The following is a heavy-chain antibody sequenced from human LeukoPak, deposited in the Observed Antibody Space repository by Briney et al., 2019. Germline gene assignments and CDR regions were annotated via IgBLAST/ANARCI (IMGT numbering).Heavy chain of an antibody. J-gene: IGHJ6*02. CDR1: GYSFTEFW. CDR3: ARLKFMNYYDNSGSGMDV. V-gene: IGHV5-51*01. CDR2: IYPGDSNT. D-gene: IGHD3-22*01. Sequence: GESLQISFQGSGYSFTEFWIGWVRQMPGKGLEWMGIIYPGDSNTRYGPSFQGQVTFSADKSISTAYLQWNYLKASDTAIYYCARLKFMNYYDNSGSGMDVWGQGTKVTVSS.